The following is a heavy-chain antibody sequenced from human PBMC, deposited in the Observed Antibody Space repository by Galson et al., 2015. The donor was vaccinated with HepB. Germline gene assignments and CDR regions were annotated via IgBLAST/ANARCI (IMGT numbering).Heavy chain of an antibody. CDR1: GFTFSSYE. CDR2: ISSSGSTI. Sequence: SLRLSCAASGFTFSSYEMNWVRQAPGKGLEWVSYISSSGSTIYYADSVKGRFTISRDSAKNSLYLQMNSLRAEDTALYYCAKDESGGGNGMDVWGQGTTVTASS. CDR3: AKDESGGGNGMDV. D-gene: IGHD2-15*01. V-gene: IGHV3-48*03. J-gene: IGHJ6*02.